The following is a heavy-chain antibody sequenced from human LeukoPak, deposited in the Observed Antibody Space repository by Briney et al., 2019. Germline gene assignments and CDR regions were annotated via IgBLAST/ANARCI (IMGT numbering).Heavy chain of an antibody. J-gene: IGHJ4*02. CDR3: ARSLADIVVVITPFDY. Sequence: GGSLRLSCAASGFTFSSNAMSWVRQAPGKGLEWVSAISGSGGSTYYADSVKGRFTISRDNSKNTLYLQMNSLRAEDTAVYYCARSLADIVVVITPFDYWGQGTLVTVSS. V-gene: IGHV3-23*01. D-gene: IGHD3-22*01. CDR1: GFTFSSNA. CDR2: ISGSGGST.